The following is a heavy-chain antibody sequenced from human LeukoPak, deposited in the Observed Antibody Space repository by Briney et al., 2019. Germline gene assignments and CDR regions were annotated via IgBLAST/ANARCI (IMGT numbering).Heavy chain of an antibody. CDR2: INPKNGGT. Sequence: ASVKVSCKASGYNFIGYYINWVRQAPGQGLEWMGWINPKNGGTEGAQRFQGRVFMTRDTSISTAYIELRTLTPDDTAMYYCVARENSVLRVWGQGTMVTVSS. CDR3: VARENSVLRV. V-gene: IGHV1-2*02. D-gene: IGHD1-1*01. J-gene: IGHJ3*01. CDR1: GYNFIGYY.